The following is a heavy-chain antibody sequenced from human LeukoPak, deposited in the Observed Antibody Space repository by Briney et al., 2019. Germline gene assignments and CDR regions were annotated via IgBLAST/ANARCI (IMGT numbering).Heavy chain of an antibody. CDR1: GFTFSSYA. J-gene: IGHJ4*02. CDR3: AKEYGDFPFDY. V-gene: IGHV3-23*01. CDR2: ISGSGGFI. D-gene: IGHD4-17*01. Sequence: GSLRLSCAASGFTFSSYAMSWVRQAPGKGLEWVSGISGSGGFIYYADSVKGRFTISRDNSKNTLYLQMNSLGAEDTAVYYCAKEYGDFPFDYWGQGTLVTVSS.